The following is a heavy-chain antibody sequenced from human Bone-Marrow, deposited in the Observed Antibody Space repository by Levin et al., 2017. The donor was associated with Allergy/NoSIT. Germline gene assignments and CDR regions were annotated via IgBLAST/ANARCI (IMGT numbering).Heavy chain of an antibody. V-gene: IGHV4-31*03. Sequence: PSETLSLTCTVSGASMNSTSYYWTWIRQHPEKGLEWIGYIHYSGTAAYNPSLRGRVTISSDTSNNQFSLNLNSVTAADTAVYYCARESWGEDGYLGTDYWGQGTLVTVSS. CDR1: GASMNSTSYY. J-gene: IGHJ4*02. CDR3: ARESWGEDGYLGTDY. CDR2: IHYSGTA. D-gene: IGHD5-18*01.